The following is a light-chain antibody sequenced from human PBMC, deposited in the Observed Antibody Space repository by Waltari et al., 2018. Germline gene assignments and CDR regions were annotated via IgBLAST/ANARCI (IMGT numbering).Light chain of an antibody. V-gene: IGLV2-14*01. CDR2: GVN. J-gene: IGLJ1*01. Sequence: QSAPTQPASVSGSPGQSITISCTGTSSDVGGYDFVSWHQQYPGKAPKVMIYGVNNRPSGVSSRFSGSKSGNTASLIISGLQADDEADYYCSSYTTSGTLVFGTGTKVTVL. CDR3: SSYTTSGTLV. CDR1: SSDVGGYDF.